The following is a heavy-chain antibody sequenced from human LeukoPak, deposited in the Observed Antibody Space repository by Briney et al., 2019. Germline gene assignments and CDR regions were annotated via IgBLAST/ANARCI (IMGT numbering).Heavy chain of an antibody. V-gene: IGHV4-34*01. CDR3: ARGRITWSGWYVGWFDP. CDR1: GGSFSGYY. J-gene: IGHJ5*02. D-gene: IGHD6-19*01. Sequence: RTSETLSLTCAVYGGSFSGYYWSWIRQPPGKGLEWIGEINHSGSTNYNPSLKSRVTISVDTSENQFSLKLSSVTAADTAVYYCARGRITWSGWYVGWFDPWGQGTLVTVSS. CDR2: INHSGST.